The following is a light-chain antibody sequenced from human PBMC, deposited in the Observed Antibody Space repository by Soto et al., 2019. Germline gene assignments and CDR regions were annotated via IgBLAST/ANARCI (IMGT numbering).Light chain of an antibody. J-gene: IGKJ4*01. V-gene: IGKV3-20*01. CDR2: DAS. Sequence: PGERATLSCTASQSLRSNFLAWYQQKPGQAPRLLIYDASSRAAGIPDRFSGSGSGTDFTLTITRLEPEDFAVYYCQQYGSSLLTFGGGTKVDIK. CDR3: QQYGSSLLT. CDR1: QSLRSNF.